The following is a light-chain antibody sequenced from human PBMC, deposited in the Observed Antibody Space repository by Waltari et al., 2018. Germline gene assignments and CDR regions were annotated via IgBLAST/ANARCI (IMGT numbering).Light chain of an antibody. CDR3: SSYTSSSTLYV. CDR2: EVS. J-gene: IGLJ1*01. Sequence: QSALTQPASVSGSPGQSITISCTGTSRAVGGYHSVPWSQQHPGQAPKLIIYEVSNRPSGVSNRFSGSKSGNTASLTISGLQAEDEADYYCSSYTSSSTLYVFGTGTKVTVL. V-gene: IGLV2-14*01. CDR1: SRAVGGYHS.